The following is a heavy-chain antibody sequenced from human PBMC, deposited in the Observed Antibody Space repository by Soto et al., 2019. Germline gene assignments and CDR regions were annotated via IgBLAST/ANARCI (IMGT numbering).Heavy chain of an antibody. Sequence: EVQLVESWGGLVKPGGSLRLSCAASGFTFSNAWMNWVRQAPGKGLEWVGRIKSKTDGGTTDYAAPVKGRFTISRDDSKNTLYLQMNSLKTEDTAVYYCTTGYGSGDGAFDIWGQGTMVTVSS. D-gene: IGHD3-10*01. J-gene: IGHJ3*02. V-gene: IGHV3-15*07. CDR3: TTGYGSGDGAFDI. CDR1: GFTFSNAW. CDR2: IKSKTDGGTT.